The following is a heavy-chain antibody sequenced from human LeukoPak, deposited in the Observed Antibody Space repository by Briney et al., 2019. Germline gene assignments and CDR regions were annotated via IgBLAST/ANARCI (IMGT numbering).Heavy chain of an antibody. J-gene: IGHJ4*02. CDR2: ISSSSSYT. V-gene: IGHV3-11*06. Sequence: GGSLRLSCAASGFTFSDYYMSWIRQAPGKGLEWVSYISSSSSYTNYADSVEGRFTISRDNAKNSLYLQMNSLRAEDTAVYYCARALAVAGPFDYWGQGTLVTVSS. CDR1: GFTFSDYY. CDR3: ARALAVAGPFDY. D-gene: IGHD6-19*01.